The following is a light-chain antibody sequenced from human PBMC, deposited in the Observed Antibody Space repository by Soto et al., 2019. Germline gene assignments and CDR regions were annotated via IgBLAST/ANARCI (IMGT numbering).Light chain of an antibody. CDR3: RQALQTPFT. J-gene: IGKJ3*01. CDR1: QSLLHSNGYNY. V-gene: IGKV2-28*01. CDR2: LGS. Sequence: DIVMTQSPLSLPVTPGEPASISCSSSQSLLHSNGYNYMDWYLQKPGQSQQLQIYLGSNRASGVHDRFSGSGSGTDCTLKISRVEAEDVGFYYCRQALQTPFTFGPGTKVNIK.